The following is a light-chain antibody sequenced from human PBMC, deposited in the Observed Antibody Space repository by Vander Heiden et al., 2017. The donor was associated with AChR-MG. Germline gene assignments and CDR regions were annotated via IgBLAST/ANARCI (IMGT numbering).Light chain of an antibody. V-gene: IGKV1-39*01. CDR2: AAS. J-gene: IGKJ4*01. CDR1: QSISSY. CDR3: QQSYSTPLT. Sequence: DIQMTQPPSSLSASVGDRVTITCRASQSISSYLNWYQQKPGKAPKLLIYAASSLQSGVPSRFSGSGSGTDFTLTISSLQPEDFATYYCQQSYSTPLTFGGRTKVEIK.